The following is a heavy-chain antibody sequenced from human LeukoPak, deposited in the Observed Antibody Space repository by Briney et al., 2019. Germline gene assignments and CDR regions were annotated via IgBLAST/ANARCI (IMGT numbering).Heavy chain of an antibody. CDR3: ATETTLDY. V-gene: IGHV3-21*01. CDR2: ISSSRTYI. CDR1: GFTFSSYT. J-gene: IGHJ4*02. Sequence: GSLRLSCAASGFTFSSYTMNWVRQAPGKGLEWVSSISSSRTYINYADSVTGRFTISRDNATNSLYLQMNSLRAEDTAVYYCATETTLDYWGQGTLVTVSS. D-gene: IGHD1-1*01.